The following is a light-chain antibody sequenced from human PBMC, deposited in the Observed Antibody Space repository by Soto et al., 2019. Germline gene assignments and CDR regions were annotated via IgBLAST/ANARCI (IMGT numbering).Light chain of an antibody. CDR1: QSVRSDY. CDR3: QQYGNSPLT. Sequence: EIVLTQSPGTLSLSPGEGATLSCRASQSVRSDYFAWYQQKPGQAPRVVIFGASTRAAGIPDRFSGSGSGTDFTLTISRVEPEDFALYYCQQYGNSPLTFGGGTKVDI. V-gene: IGKV3-20*01. J-gene: IGKJ4*01. CDR2: GAS.